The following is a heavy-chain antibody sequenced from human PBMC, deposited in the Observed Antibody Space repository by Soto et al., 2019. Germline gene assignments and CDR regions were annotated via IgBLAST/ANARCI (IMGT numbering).Heavy chain of an antibody. CDR1: GFTFSYYW. D-gene: IGHD1-26*01. V-gene: IGHV3-74*01. CDR3: ARGDRGAFDL. CDR2: IHSDGSST. J-gene: IGHJ3*01. Sequence: EVQLVESGGGLVQPGESLRLSCAASGFTFSYYWMHWVRQAPGKGPVWVSRIHSDGSSTTYADSVKGRFSISRDNAMNTVYLQMNSLRAEDTAVYYCARGDRGAFDLWGQGTVLTVSS.